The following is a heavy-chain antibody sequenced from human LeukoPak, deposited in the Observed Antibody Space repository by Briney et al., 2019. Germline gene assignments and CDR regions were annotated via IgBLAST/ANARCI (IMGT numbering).Heavy chain of an antibody. CDR1: GFTFSSYG. Sequence: AGGSLRLSCAASGFTFSSYGMSWVRQAPGKGLEWVSAISGSGGSTYYADSVKGRFTISRDNSKNTLYLQMNSLRAEDTAVYYCAKEAGSGPIVSLVRFDYWGQGTLVTVSS. CDR3: AKEAGSGPIVSLVRFDY. J-gene: IGHJ4*02. CDR2: ISGSGGST. V-gene: IGHV3-23*01. D-gene: IGHD6-25*01.